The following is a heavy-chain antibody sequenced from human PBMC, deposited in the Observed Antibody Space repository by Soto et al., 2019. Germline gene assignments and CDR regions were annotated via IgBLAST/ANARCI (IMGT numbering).Heavy chain of an antibody. Sequence: VGSLRLSCAASGFTFSTYGMHWVRQAPGKGLEWVAVMWYDGTNEKYADSVKGRFTISRDNSKNTMYLQMNTLRAEDTAVYYCARDLGGSHDYWGRGTLVTVSS. CDR2: MWYDGTNE. J-gene: IGHJ4*02. V-gene: IGHV3-33*01. CDR1: GFTFSTYG. D-gene: IGHD3-16*01. CDR3: ARDLGGSHDY.